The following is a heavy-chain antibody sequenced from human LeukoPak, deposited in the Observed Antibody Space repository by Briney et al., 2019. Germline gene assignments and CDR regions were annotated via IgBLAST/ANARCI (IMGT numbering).Heavy chain of an antibody. J-gene: IGHJ3*02. CDR3: ARDRLSYDSSGYNPDAFDI. Sequence: SVKASCKASGGTFSSHAISWVRQAPGQGLEWMGGIIPIFGTANYAQKFQGRVTITTDESTSTAHMELSSLRSEDTAVYYCARDRLSYDSSGYNPDAFDIWGQGTMVTVSS. V-gene: IGHV1-69*05. D-gene: IGHD3-22*01. CDR1: GGTFSSHA. CDR2: IIPIFGTA.